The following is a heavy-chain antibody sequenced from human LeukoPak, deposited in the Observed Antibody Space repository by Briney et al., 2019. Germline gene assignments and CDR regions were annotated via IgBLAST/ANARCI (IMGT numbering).Heavy chain of an antibody. Sequence: SETLSLTCAVYSGSFSGSYWSWIRQPPGKGLEWIGEISHSGSANHNPSLKSRVTISVDTSKNEFSLKLNSVSAADTAVYYCASVQLATTNFDSWGQGTLVTVSP. CDR3: ASVQLATTNFDS. V-gene: IGHV4-34*01. CDR2: ISHSGSA. CDR1: SGSFSGSY. D-gene: IGHD1-1*01. J-gene: IGHJ4*02.